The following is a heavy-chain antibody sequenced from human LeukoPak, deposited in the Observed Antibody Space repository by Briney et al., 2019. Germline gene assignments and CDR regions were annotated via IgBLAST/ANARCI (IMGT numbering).Heavy chain of an antibody. D-gene: IGHD3-10*01. Sequence: ASVKVSCRASGYTFTSYGISWVRQAPGQGLEWMGWISAYNGNTNYAQKLQGRVTMTTDTSTSTAYMELRSLRSDDTAVYYCARRGPVRGGKYGMDVWGQGTTVTVSS. CDR2: ISAYNGNT. CDR1: GYTFTSYG. V-gene: IGHV1-18*01. J-gene: IGHJ6*02. CDR3: ARRGPVRGGKYGMDV.